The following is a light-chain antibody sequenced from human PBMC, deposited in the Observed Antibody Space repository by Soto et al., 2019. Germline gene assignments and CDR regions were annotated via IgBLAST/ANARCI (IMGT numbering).Light chain of an antibody. CDR2: GAS. J-gene: IGKJ1*01. Sequence: EIVLTQSPGTLSLSPGERATFSCRASQSVSSSYIAWYQQKRGQAPRRLIYGASIRATGIPDRFSGSGSGTDFTLTMSILECEDFALDYCEQYHTSPVAFGQGTKVDSK. CDR3: EQYHTSPVA. V-gene: IGKV3-20*01. CDR1: QSVSSSY.